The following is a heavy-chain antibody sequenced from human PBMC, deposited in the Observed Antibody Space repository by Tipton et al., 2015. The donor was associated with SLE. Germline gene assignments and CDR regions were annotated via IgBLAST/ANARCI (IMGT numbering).Heavy chain of an antibody. D-gene: IGHD1-7*01. J-gene: IGHJ2*01. CDR3: ARVGITGTTWDWYFDP. CDR2: IYYSGST. CDR1: GGSISSSSYY. Sequence: TLSLTCTVSGGSISSSSYYWGWIRQPPGEGLEWIGSIYYSGSTYYNPSLKSRVTISVDTSKNQFSLKLSSVTAADTAVYYCARVGITGTTWDWYFDPWGRGTLVTVSS. V-gene: IGHV4-39*07.